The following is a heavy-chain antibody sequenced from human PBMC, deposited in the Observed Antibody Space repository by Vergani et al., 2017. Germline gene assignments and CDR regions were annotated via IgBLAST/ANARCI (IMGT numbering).Heavy chain of an antibody. CDR1: GYTFTNYG. V-gene: IGHV1-2*02. Sequence: QVQLVQSGAEVKKPGASVRVSCKSSGYTFTNYGISWVRQAPGQGLEWMGWINPNSGGTNYAQKFQGRVTMTRDTSISTAYMELSRLRSDDTAVYYCARDLPSKHRPADYWGQGTLVTVSS. CDR2: INPNSGGT. J-gene: IGHJ4*02. D-gene: IGHD4-11*01. CDR3: ARDLPSKHRPADY.